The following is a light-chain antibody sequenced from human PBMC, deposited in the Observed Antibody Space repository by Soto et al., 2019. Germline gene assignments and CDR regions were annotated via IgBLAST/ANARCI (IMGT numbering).Light chain of an antibody. V-gene: IGKV1-5*03. J-gene: IGKJ2*01. CDR1: QNIGSW. CDR3: QQYNDFQYS. CDR2: EAT. Sequence: DIQMTQSPSTLSASVGDGVTITCRASQNIGSWLAWYQQKPGEAPKLLISEATNLQSGVPSRFSGSGAGTDFSLTISSLQPVDSATYFCQQYNDFQYSFGGGTKLDI.